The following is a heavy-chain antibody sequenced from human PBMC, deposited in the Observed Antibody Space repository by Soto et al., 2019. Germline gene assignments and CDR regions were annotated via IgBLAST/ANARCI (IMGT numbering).Heavy chain of an antibody. Sequence: PSETLSLTCTFSGASISSYYWSLIRQPPGKGLEWIGYIYYGGSTNYNPSLKSRVTISIDTSKNQFSLNLNSVTAADTAVYYCARHETGDRIFNIWGQGTMVTVSS. CDR1: GASISSYY. J-gene: IGHJ3*02. CDR3: ARHETGDRIFNI. CDR2: IYYGGST. V-gene: IGHV4-59*08. D-gene: IGHD7-27*01.